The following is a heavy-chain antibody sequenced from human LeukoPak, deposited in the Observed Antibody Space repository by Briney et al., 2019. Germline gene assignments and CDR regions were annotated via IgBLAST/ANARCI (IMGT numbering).Heavy chain of an antibody. CDR2: INHSGST. CDR1: GYSINNGYY. V-gene: IGHV4-34*01. CDR3: ARGRRITFGGVIKFDP. Sequence: SETLSLTCTVSGYSINNGYYWSWIRQPPGKRLEWIGEINHSGSTNYNPSHKSRVTISVDTSKNQFSLKLSSVTAADTAVYYCARGRRITFGGVIKFDPWGQGTLVTVSS. J-gene: IGHJ5*02. D-gene: IGHD3-16*02.